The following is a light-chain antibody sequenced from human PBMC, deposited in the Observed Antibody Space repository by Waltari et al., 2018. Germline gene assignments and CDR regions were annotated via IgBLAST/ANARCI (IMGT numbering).Light chain of an antibody. CDR1: SSYVAGYNY. CDR3: CSYAGSYTFVV. J-gene: IGLJ2*01. Sequence: QSALTQPRSVSGSPGQSVTISCTGTSSYVAGYNYVTWYQHHPGKAPKLMIYYVSKRPSGVPDRFSGSKSGNTASLTISGLQAEDEADYYCCSYAGSYTFVVFGGGTKLTVL. V-gene: IGLV2-11*01. CDR2: YVS.